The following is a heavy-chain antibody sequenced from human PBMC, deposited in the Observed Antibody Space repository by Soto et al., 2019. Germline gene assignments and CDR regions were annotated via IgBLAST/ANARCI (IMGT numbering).Heavy chain of an antibody. CDR1: GYRFTSYY. CDR3: ARRAAVTYGMDV. CDR2: INPNNGNT. J-gene: IGHJ6*02. Sequence: ASVKVSCKASGYRFTSYYMHWVRQAPGQGLEWMGIINPNNGNTNYAQKLQGRVTMTTDTSTSTAYMELRSLRSDDTAVYYCARRAAVTYGMDVWGQGTTVTVSS. D-gene: IGHD6-13*01. V-gene: IGHV1-18*04.